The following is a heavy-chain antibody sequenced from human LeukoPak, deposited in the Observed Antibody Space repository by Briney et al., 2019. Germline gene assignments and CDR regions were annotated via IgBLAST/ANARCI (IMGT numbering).Heavy chain of an antibody. CDR1: GFTFSSYA. Sequence: GRSLRLSCAASGFTFSSYAMHWVRQAPGKGLEWAAVISYDGSNKYYADSVKGRFTISRDNSKNTLYLQMNSLRAEDTAVYYCARDARAAAVYTIDYWGQGTLVTVSS. V-gene: IGHV3-30-3*01. CDR2: ISYDGSNK. J-gene: IGHJ4*02. CDR3: ARDARAAAVYTIDY. D-gene: IGHD6-13*01.